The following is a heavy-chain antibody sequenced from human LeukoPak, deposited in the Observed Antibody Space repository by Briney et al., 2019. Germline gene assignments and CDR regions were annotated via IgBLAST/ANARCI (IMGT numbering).Heavy chain of an antibody. CDR2: IHCTGAT. Sequence: PSETLSLTCAVYGGSFRGYYWSWIRQPPGKGLEWIGEIHCTGATNYKPSLKSRVTISGDPSKNQFSLRVSSVTAADTAVYYCARGVLGPYYFDLWGRGTLVTVSS. V-gene: IGHV4-34*01. CDR3: ARGVLGPYYFDL. J-gene: IGHJ2*01. CDR1: GGSFRGYY. D-gene: IGHD7-27*01.